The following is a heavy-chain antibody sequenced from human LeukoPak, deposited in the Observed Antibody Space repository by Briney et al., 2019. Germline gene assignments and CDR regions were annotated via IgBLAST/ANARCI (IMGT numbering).Heavy chain of an antibody. CDR2: IGGSGGST. D-gene: IGHD3-10*01. V-gene: IGHV3-23*01. CDR1: GFTFSSYA. Sequence: GGSLRLSCPASGFTFSSYAMSWVRQAPGKGLEWVSVIGGSGGSTHYADSVKGRFTISRDNSRNTLYLQMNSLRAEDTAVYYCARESRIYGSGSYSGLPPDYWGQGSLVTVSS. J-gene: IGHJ4*02. CDR3: ARESRIYGSGSYSGLPPDY.